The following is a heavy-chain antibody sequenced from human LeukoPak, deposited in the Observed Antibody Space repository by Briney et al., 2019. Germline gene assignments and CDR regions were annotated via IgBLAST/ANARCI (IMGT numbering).Heavy chain of an antibody. J-gene: IGHJ4*02. CDR2: VYHTGTT. V-gene: IGHV4-4*02. CDR1: GDSITNDIW. CDR3: ASSLWFGEPTFDY. D-gene: IGHD3-10*01. Sequence: SGTLSLTCAVSGDSITNDIWWSWVRQSPGKGLEWIGEVYHTGTTNYNPSLKSRVTISVDTSKNQFSLKLSSVTAADTAVYYCASSLWFGEPTFDYWGQGTLVTVSS.